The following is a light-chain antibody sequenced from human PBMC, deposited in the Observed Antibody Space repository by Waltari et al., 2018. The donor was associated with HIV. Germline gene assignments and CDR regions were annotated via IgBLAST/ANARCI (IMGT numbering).Light chain of an antibody. Sequence: QSVLAQPPSASGTPGQRVTIPCSGRTPHIGGNTASWYQQLPGTAPKLLIYSNNERPSGVPDRLSGSTSGTSASLVISGLQSEDEADYYCAAWDDSLKGGAFGTGTKVTVL. CDR3: AAWDDSLKGGA. CDR1: TPHIGGNT. J-gene: IGLJ1*01. CDR2: SNN. V-gene: IGLV1-44*01.